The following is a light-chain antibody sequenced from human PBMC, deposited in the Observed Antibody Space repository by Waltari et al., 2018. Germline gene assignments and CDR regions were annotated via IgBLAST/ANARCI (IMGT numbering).Light chain of an antibody. CDR1: SGHISNI. Sequence: QLVLTQSPSASASLGASVKLTCTPSSGHISNIIAWLQQQPEKGPRFLMKVNSDGSRQEGDEIPDRCSGSSSGAERYLTISSVQSEDEADYYCQTGGHGTWVFGGGTTLTVL. V-gene: IGLV4-69*01. J-gene: IGLJ3*02. CDR2: VNSDGSR. CDR3: QTGGHGTWV.